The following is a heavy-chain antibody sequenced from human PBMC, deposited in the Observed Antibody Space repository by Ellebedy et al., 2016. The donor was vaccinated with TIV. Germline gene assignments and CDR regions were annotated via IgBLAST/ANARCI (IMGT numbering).Heavy chain of an antibody. CDR1: GLTFSSHG. CDR2: IWSDGSKE. J-gene: IGHJ4*02. CDR3: ARGRIVVGGTDLQGDY. V-gene: IGHV3-33*01. Sequence: GGSLRLXCAASGLTFSSHGFHWVRQAPGKGLEWVAMIWSDGSKEYYADSVKGRFTVSRDNSKNTLYLQMNSLRAEDTAMYYCARGRIVVGGTDLQGDYWGQGTLVTVSS. D-gene: IGHD6-19*01.